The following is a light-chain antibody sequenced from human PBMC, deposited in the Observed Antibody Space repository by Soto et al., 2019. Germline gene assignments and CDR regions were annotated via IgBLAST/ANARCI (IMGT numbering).Light chain of an antibody. CDR3: RQYGTSPPRYI. J-gene: IGKJ2*01. Sequence: EIVLTQSPGTLSLSPGEKATLSCRASQSVSSPYLASYQQKPGRAPSLLIYATSNRATGIPDRFSGSGSATDFTLTISSLEPEDSAVYYCRQYGTSPPRYIFGQGTKLEIK. V-gene: IGKV3-20*01. CDR1: QSVSSPY. CDR2: ATS.